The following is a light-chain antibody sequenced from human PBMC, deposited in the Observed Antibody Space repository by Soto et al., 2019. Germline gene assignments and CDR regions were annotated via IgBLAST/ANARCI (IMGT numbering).Light chain of an antibody. J-gene: IGLJ2*01. Sequence: QSVLTQPPSASGTPGQRVTISCSGSNSNIGSNTVNWYQQLPGTAPKLLIYSNNQRPSGVPDRFSGSKSGTSASLAISGLQSEDGADYYCAAWDDSLNGVVFGGGTKLTVL. CDR1: NSNIGSNT. CDR2: SNN. V-gene: IGLV1-44*01. CDR3: AAWDDSLNGVV.